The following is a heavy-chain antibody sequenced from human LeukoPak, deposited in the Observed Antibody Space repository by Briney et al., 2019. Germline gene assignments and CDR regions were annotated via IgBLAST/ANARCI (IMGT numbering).Heavy chain of an antibody. CDR2: INTDGSST. CDR1: GFTFSSYW. V-gene: IGHV3-74*01. CDR3: ARARSGYYYMDV. J-gene: IGHJ6*03. Sequence: GGSLRLSCAASGFTFSSYWMHWVRHPPGKGLVWVSRINTDGSSTSYADSVKGRFTISRDNAKNTLYLQMNSLRAEDTAVYYCARARSGYYYMDVWGKGTTVTVSS.